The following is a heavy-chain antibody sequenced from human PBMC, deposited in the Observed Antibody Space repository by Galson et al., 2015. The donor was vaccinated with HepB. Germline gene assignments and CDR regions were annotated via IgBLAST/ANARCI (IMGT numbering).Heavy chain of an antibody. Sequence: SLRLSCAASGFTFSSYWMSWVRQAPGKGPEWVANIKPDGSEKYYVDSVKGRFTISRDSAKNSLYLQMNSLRAEDTAVYYCARDVTPYGDYPGDWGQGTLVTVSS. J-gene: IGHJ4*02. CDR2: IKPDGSEK. V-gene: IGHV3-7*03. D-gene: IGHD4-17*01. CDR3: ARDVTPYGDYPGD. CDR1: GFTFSSYW.